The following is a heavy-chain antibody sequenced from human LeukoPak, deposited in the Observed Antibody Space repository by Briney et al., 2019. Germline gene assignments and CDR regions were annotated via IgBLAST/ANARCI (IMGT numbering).Heavy chain of an antibody. Sequence: GGSLRLSCAASGFTFSGYWMSWVRQAPGKGLEWVANIKQDGSEKYYVDSVKGRFTISRDNAKNSLYLQMNSLRVEDTAVYYCARWGQMGSGWAKLFDYWGQGTLVTVSS. CDR1: GFTFSGYW. CDR3: ARWGQMGSGWAKLFDY. J-gene: IGHJ4*02. D-gene: IGHD6-19*01. CDR2: IKQDGSEK. V-gene: IGHV3-7*03.